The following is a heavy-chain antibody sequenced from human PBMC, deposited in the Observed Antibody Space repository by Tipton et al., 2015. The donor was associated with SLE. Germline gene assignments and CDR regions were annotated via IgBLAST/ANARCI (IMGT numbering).Heavy chain of an antibody. D-gene: IGHD3-3*01. CDR3: ARHYDFWSGYSYYFDY. CDR1: GYSFTSYW. J-gene: IGHJ4*02. Sequence: QSGAEVKKPGESLRISCKGSGYSFTSYWISWVRQMPGKGLEWMGMIDPSDSYTNYSPSFQGHVTISADKSISTAYLQWSSLKASDTAMYYCARHYDFWSGYSYYFDYWGQGTLVTVSS. CDR2: IDPSDSYT. V-gene: IGHV5-10-1*01.